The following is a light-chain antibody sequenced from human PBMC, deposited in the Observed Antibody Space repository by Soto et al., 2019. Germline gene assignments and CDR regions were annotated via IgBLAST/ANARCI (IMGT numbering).Light chain of an antibody. Sequence: DIQLTQSPSFLSSSVGDRFTITCRASQGISSYLAWYQKKPGKAPKLLIYAASTLQGGVPSRFSGSGSGTDFTLTISSLQPEDFATYYCQHIYTIPITFGQGTRLEI. J-gene: IGKJ5*01. CDR1: QGISSY. V-gene: IGKV1-9*01. CDR2: AAS. CDR3: QHIYTIPIT.